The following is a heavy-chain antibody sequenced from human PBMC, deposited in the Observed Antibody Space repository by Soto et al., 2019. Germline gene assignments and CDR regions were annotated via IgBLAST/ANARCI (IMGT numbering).Heavy chain of an antibody. CDR1: GYSLSRGCF. Sequence: SETPSLTYADSGYSLSRGCFWAWLRQPPGKGLEWIANMYHDGNTHYNPSLKSRVTMSVDTSKNQLPLKLNSVTAADTAVYYCARESYSGYHSYDYWGQGILVTVSS. CDR2: MYHDGNT. CDR3: ARESYSGYHSYDY. V-gene: IGHV4-38-2*02. J-gene: IGHJ4*02. D-gene: IGHD5-12*01.